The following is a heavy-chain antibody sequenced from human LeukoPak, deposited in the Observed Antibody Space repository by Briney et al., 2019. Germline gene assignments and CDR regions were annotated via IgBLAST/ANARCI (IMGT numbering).Heavy chain of an antibody. CDR1: GFTFNNNC. V-gene: IGHV3-53*01. J-gene: IGHJ6*02. D-gene: IGHD3-10*01. Sequence: GGSLRLSCVASGFTFNNNCMTWVRQAPGKGLEWVSVIYSDDSTYYSDSVKGRFTISRDNSESTLYLQMNSVRAEDTAAYYCARERIYFGSGRDLTDARLFYCYGMDVWGQGTTVTVSS. CDR3: ARERIYFGSGRDLTDARLFYCYGMDV. CDR2: IYSDDST.